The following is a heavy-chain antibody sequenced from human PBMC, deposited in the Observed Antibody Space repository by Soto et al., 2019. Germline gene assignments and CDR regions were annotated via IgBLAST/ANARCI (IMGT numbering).Heavy chain of an antibody. J-gene: IGHJ4*02. V-gene: IGHV3-7*05. CDR3: ASSMGRGGNDY. CDR1: GFIFSDYW. Sequence: LRLSCAASGFIFSDYWMSWVRQAPGKGLECVANIKTDGSEKYYVDPVKGRFTISRDNAKNSLYLQMNSLRAEDTAVYYCASSMGRGGNDYWGQGTLVTVSS. CDR2: IKTDGSEK. D-gene: IGHD3-10*01.